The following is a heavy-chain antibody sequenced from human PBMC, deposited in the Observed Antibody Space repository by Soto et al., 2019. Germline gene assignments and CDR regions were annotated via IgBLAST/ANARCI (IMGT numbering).Heavy chain of an antibody. Sequence: PSETLSLTCTVSGGSISSGDYYWSWIRQPPGKGLEWIGYIYHSGSTYYNPSLKSRVTISVDTSKNQFSLRLSSVTAAATPVPDSARDHPDGARLEPCGQGTLVTVSS. CDR1: GGSISSGDYY. V-gene: IGHV4-30-4*01. CDR3: ARDHPDGARLEP. J-gene: IGHJ5*02. CDR2: IYHSGST.